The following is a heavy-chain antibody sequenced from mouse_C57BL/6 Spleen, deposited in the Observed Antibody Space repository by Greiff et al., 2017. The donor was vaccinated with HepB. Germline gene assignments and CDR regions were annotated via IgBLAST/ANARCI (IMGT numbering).Heavy chain of an antibody. CDR1: GFNIKDYY. D-gene: IGHD1-1*01. CDR2: IDPEDGET. J-gene: IGHJ4*01. Sequence: VQLQQSGAELVKPGASVKLSCTASGFNIKDYYMHWVKQRTEQGLEWIGRIDPEDGETKYAPKFQGKATITADTSSNTAYLQLSSLTSGDTAVYYGARDYGSSFYARDYWGKGTSVTVSS. V-gene: IGHV14-2*01. CDR3: ARDYGSSFYARDY.